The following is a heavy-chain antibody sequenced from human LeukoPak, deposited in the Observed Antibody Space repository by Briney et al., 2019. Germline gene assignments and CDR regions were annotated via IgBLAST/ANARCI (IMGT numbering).Heavy chain of an antibody. J-gene: IGHJ6*02. Sequence: GGSLRLSCAASGFTFDDYAMPWVRQAPGKGLEWVSGISWNSGSIGYADSVKGRFTISRDNAKNSLYLQMNSLRAEDTALYYCAKGLEQWELLRIFGYYYGMDVWGQGTTVTVSS. V-gene: IGHV3-9*01. D-gene: IGHD1-26*01. CDR1: GFTFDDYA. CDR2: ISWNSGSI. CDR3: AKGLEQWELLRIFGYYYGMDV.